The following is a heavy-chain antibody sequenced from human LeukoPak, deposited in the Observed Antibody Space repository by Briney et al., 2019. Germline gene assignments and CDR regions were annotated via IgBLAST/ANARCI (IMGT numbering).Heavy chain of an antibody. V-gene: IGHV4-59*01. CDR2: IYYTGST. CDR3: ARGPTHLASNFYYGMDV. CDR1: GGSISNYY. J-gene: IGHJ6*02. Sequence: PSETLSLTCTVSGGSISNYYWSWIRQPPRKGLECIGYIYYTGSTNYNPSLKSRVTISVDTSKNQLTLKLSSVTAADTAVYYCARGPTHLASNFYYGMDVWGQGTTVTISS. D-gene: IGHD3-3*02.